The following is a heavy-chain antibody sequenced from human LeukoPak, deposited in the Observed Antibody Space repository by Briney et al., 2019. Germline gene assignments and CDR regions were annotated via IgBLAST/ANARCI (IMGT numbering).Heavy chain of an antibody. V-gene: IGHV4-61*08. CDR3: ARERGSSAFDY. Sequence: SQTLSLTCTVSGGSISSGDYYWSWIRQPPGKGLEWIGYIYYSGSTNYNPSLKSRVTISVDTSKNQFSLKLSSVTAADTAVYYCARERGSSAFDYWGQGTLVTVSS. D-gene: IGHD1-26*01. CDR2: IYYSGST. CDR1: GGSISSGDYY. J-gene: IGHJ4*02.